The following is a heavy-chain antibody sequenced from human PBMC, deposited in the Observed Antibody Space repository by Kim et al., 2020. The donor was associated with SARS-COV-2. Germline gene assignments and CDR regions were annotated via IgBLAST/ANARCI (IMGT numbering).Heavy chain of an antibody. Sequence: ASVKVSCKASGYIFTDYYIHWVRQAPGQGLEWMGRISPNSGGAIYAQSFQGRVTMTRDTSISTAYMELSRLRSDDTAVYYCAAILLPAPDIWGQGTMVRVSS. D-gene: IGHD3-10*01. J-gene: IGHJ3*02. CDR3: AAILLPAPDI. CDR1: GYIFTDYY. CDR2: ISPNSGGA. V-gene: IGHV1-2*06.